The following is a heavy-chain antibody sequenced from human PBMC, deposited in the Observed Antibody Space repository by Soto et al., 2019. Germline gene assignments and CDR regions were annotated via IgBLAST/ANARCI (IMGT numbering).Heavy chain of an antibody. Sequence: ASVKVSCKASGYTFTGYYMHWVRQAPGQGLEWMGWINPNSGGTNYAQKFQGWVTMTRDTSISTAYMELSRLRSDDTAVYYCARGEGGPRWGSIDDWGKGTLVTVAS. CDR3: ARGEGGPRWGSIDD. CDR1: GYTFTGYY. J-gene: IGHJ4*02. D-gene: IGHD2-21*01. V-gene: IGHV1-2*04. CDR2: INPNSGGT.